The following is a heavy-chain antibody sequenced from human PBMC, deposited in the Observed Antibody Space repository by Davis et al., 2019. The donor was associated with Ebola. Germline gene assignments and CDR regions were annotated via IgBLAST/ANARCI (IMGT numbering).Heavy chain of an antibody. D-gene: IGHD2-21*02. V-gene: IGHV4-59*11. CDR2: MHHSGSA. CDR3: SRDTQPCVTDCYDDTFDM. J-gene: IGHJ3*02. Sequence: PSETLSLTCTVSGVSITSHFWSWIRQPPGKGLEWVGFMHHSGSANSNPSLKSRVTVSVDTSKTQVSLKLTSVTAADTAVYYCSRDTQPCVTDCYDDTFDMWGPGTMVTVSS. CDR1: GVSITSHF.